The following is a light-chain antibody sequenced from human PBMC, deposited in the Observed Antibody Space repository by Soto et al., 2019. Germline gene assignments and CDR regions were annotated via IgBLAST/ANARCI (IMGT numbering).Light chain of an antibody. CDR1: QNVRGY. V-gene: IGKV3-20*01. Sequence: EILLTQSPVTLSLSPGXRATLSCRASQNVRGYLAWYQQKPGQAPRLLIYDASRRATDIPDRFSGSGSGTDFTLAIRRLEPEDFAVYYCHQFGYSPRTFGQGTKVDIK. CDR2: DAS. CDR3: HQFGYSPRT. J-gene: IGKJ1*01.